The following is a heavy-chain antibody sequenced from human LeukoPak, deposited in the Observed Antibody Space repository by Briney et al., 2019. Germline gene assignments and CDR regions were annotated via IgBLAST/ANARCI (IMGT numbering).Heavy chain of an antibody. CDR2: INHSGST. D-gene: IGHD6-13*01. Sequence: SETLSLTCAVYGGSFSGYYWSWIRQPPGKGLEWIGEINHSGSTNYNPSLKSRVTISVDTSKNQFSLKLSSVTAADTAVYYCARGDFGGYSSSWRPTYNWFDPWGQGTLVTVSS. V-gene: IGHV4-34*01. CDR3: ARGDFGGYSSSWRPTYNWFDP. CDR1: GGSFSGYY. J-gene: IGHJ5*02.